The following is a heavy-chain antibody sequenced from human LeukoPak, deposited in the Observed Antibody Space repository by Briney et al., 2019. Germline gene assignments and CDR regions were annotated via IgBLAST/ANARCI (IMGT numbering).Heavy chain of an antibody. CDR3: ARDPVEWELLLDY. V-gene: IGHV3-7*01. CDR1: GFPFSSYW. D-gene: IGHD1-26*01. Sequence: GGSLRLSCVASGFPFSSYWMTWVRQAPGKRPEWVANMNIDGSEKYYADSVKGRFSISRDNARNSVYLQMASLRVEDTAVYYCARDPVEWELLLDYWGQGTLVTVSS. CDR2: MNIDGSEK. J-gene: IGHJ4*02.